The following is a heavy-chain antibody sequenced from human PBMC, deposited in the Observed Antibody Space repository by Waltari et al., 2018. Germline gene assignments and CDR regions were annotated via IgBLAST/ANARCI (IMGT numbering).Heavy chain of an antibody. V-gene: IGHV3-30*18. CDR3: AKDLAALIFDY. CDR1: GFTFSSYG. Sequence: QVQLVESGGGVVQPGRSLRLSCAASGFTFSSYGMHWVRQAPGKGVGGVTVKSNDGSNKYEANSLKGRFTNSRDNSKNAPYLQMNSRRAEDTALYYWAKDLAALIFDYWGQGTLVTVSS. CDR2: KSNDGSNK. J-gene: IGHJ4*02. D-gene: IGHD6-6*01.